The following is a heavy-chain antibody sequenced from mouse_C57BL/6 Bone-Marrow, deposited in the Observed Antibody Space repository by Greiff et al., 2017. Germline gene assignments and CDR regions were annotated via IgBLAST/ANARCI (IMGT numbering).Heavy chain of an antibody. CDR2: IDPETGGT. CDR1: GYTFTDYE. V-gene: IGHV1-15*01. J-gene: IGHJ1*03. D-gene: IGHD1-1*01. CDR3: TRGATVVAHFDG. Sequence: VKLMESGAELVRPGASVTLSCKASGYTFTDYEMHWVKQTPVHGLEWIGAIDPETGGTAYNQKFKGKAILTADKSSSTAYMELRSLTSEDSAVYYCTRGATVVAHFDGWGTGTTVTVSS.